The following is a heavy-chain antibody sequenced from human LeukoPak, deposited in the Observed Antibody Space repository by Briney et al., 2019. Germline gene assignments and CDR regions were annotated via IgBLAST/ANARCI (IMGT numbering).Heavy chain of an antibody. CDR1: GGSISSGGYY. V-gene: IGHV4-31*03. J-gene: IGHJ4*02. Sequence: SQTLSLTCTVSGGSISSGGYYWSWLRQHPGKGLEWIGYIYYSGSTYYNPSLKSRVTISVDTSKNQFSLKLSSVTAADTAVYYCARGRGMIAAAGRTYGKWGQGTLVTVSS. D-gene: IGHD6-13*01. CDR3: ARGRGMIAAAGRTYGK. CDR2: IYYSGST.